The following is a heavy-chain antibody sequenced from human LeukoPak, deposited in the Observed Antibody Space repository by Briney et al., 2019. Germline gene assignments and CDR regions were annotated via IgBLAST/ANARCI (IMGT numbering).Heavy chain of an antibody. V-gene: IGHV3-23*01. J-gene: IGHJ6*03. D-gene: IGHD3-10*01. CDR2: LTGSGGNT. CDR3: VKFRGIQHYNYHMDV. CDR1: GLTSSIYA. Sequence: GGSLRPSCAVSGLTSSIYATSWVRQAPGKGLGWVSGLTGSGGNTYYADSVTGRFTISRDNSKNTLSLQMNSLRAEDAAVYYCVKFRGIQHYNYHMDVWGKGTTVTVSS.